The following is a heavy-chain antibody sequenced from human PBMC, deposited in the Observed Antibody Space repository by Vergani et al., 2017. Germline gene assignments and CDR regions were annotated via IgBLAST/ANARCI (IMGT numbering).Heavy chain of an antibody. CDR1: GFTFSSYG. V-gene: IGHV3-33*06. Sequence: VQLVESGGGVVQPGRSLRLSCAASGFTFSSYGMHWVRQAPGKGLEWVAVIWYDGSNKYYADSVKGRFTISRDNSKNTLYLQMNSLRAEDTAVYYCAKDLWVGAAPLGYWGQGTLVTVSS. J-gene: IGHJ4*02. CDR2: IWYDGSNK. CDR3: AKDLWVGAAPLGY. D-gene: IGHD2-15*01.